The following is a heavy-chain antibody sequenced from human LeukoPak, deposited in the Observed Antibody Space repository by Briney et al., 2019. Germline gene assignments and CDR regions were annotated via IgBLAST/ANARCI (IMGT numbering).Heavy chain of an antibody. CDR3: ARIYDFWSASIYYFDY. V-gene: IGHV4-4*07. J-gene: IGHJ4*02. CDR1: GGSINNYY. CDR2: LHTSGST. Sequence: SETLSLTCTVSGGSINNYYWSWIRQPADKGLEWIGRLHTSGSTNYNPSLQSRVTTSLDTSKNQFSLRLSSVTAADTAVYYCARIYDFWSASIYYFDYWGQGTLVTVSS. D-gene: IGHD3-3*01.